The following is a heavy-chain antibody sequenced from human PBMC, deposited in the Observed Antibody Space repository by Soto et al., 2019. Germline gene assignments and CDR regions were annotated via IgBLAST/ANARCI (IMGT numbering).Heavy chain of an antibody. D-gene: IGHD5-18*01. Sequence: QVQLVESGGGVVQPGRSLRLSCAASGFTFNSYAMHWVRQAPGKGLEWVAVISYDGSNKYYADSVKGRFTISRDNYKNTQYLHMYILRAEDTAVFYCARERGYTVSPDFVYWGQGTLVTVS. CDR3: ARERGYTVSPDFVY. V-gene: IGHV3-30-3*01. CDR2: ISYDGSNK. J-gene: IGHJ4*02. CDR1: GFTFNSYA.